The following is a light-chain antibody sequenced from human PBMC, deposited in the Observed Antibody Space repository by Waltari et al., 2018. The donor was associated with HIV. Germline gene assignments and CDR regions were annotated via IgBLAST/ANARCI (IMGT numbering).Light chain of an antibody. CDR3: QKYNSAPLT. CDR1: QGIGNS. J-gene: IGKJ3*01. CDR2: AAS. V-gene: IGKV1-27*01. Sequence: DIQMTQSPSSLSASVGDRVTITCRASQGIGNSLAWYPQKPGKVPTLLIYAASTLQSGVPSRFSGSGSGTDFTLTISSLQPEDFATYYCQKYNSAPLTFGPGTKVDVK.